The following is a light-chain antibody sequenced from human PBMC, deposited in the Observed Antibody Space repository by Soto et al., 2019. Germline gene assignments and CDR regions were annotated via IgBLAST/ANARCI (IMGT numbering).Light chain of an antibody. J-gene: IGLJ3*02. CDR3: NSYTSDSTWV. V-gene: IGLV2-14*01. CDR1: SSDVGGYNF. CDR2: DVI. Sequence: QSVLTQPASVSGSPGQPITISCTGTSSDVGGYNFVSWYQQSPGKVPKLMIYDVIRRPSGVSNRFSGSKSANTASLTISGLQAEDEADYYCNSYTSDSTWVFGGGTKLTVL.